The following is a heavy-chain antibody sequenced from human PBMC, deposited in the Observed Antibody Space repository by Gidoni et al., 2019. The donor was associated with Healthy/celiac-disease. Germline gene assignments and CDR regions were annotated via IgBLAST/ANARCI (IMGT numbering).Heavy chain of an antibody. V-gene: IGHV4-39*01. J-gene: IGHJ1*01. CDR2: IYYSGST. CDR1: GGSSSSSSYY. D-gene: IGHD3-10*01. CDR3: ARRGFGEGYFQH. Sequence: QLQLQESGPGLVKPSETLSLTCTVSGGSSSSSSYYWGWIRQPPGQGLEWIGSIYYSGSTYYNPSLKSRVTISVDTSKNQFSLKLSSVTAADTAVNYCARRGFGEGYFQHWGQGTLVTVSS.